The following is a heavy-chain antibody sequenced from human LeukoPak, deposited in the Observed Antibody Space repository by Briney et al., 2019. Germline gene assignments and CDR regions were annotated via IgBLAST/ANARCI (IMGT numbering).Heavy chain of an antibody. V-gene: IGHV4-59*08. CDR2: IYYSGST. D-gene: IGHD5-18*01. CDR3: ARGYNKFDP. CDR1: GGSISTYS. Sequence: SETLSLTCTVSGGSISTYSWYWIRHPPATGLEWIGYIYYSGSTNYNPSLKSRVTISIDTSKNQFSLRLNSVTAADTAVYYCARGYNKFDPWGQGTLVTVSS. J-gene: IGHJ5*02.